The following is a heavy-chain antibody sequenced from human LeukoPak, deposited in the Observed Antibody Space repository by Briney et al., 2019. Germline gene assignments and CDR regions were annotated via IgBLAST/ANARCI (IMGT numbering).Heavy chain of an antibody. V-gene: IGHV3-23*01. Sequence: GGSLRLSCVASGFTFNSYAMYWVRQAPGKGREGVSGIFGSGGSAHYADSVKGRFTISRDNSKNTVYLQLDSLRVEDTAVYYCGKTTVGYSSGRYPGWPVDYWGQGALVTVSS. CDR2: IFGSGGSA. CDR1: GFTFNSYA. D-gene: IGHD2-15*01. J-gene: IGHJ4*02. CDR3: GKTTVGYSSGRYPGWPVDY.